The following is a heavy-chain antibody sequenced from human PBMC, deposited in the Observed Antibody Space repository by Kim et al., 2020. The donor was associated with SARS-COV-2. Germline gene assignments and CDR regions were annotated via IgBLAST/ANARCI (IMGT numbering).Heavy chain of an antibody. J-gene: IGHJ4*02. CDR2: IYPGDSDT. Sequence: GESLKISCKGSGYSFTNYWIAWVRQTPGEGLEWMGIIYPGDSDTTYSPSFQGQVIISVDKSISTTYLQWSSLKASDTAIFYCARRPYGQYFFDYWGQGTL. CDR1: GYSFTNYW. D-gene: IGHD4-17*01. V-gene: IGHV5-51*01. CDR3: ARRPYGQYFFDY.